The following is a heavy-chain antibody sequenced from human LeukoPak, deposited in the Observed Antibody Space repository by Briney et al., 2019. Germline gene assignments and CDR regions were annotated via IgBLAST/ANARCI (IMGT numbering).Heavy chain of an antibody. CDR2: ISSDGTST. V-gene: IGHV3-74*01. CDR1: GFTFCSSY. J-gene: IGHJ4*02. Sequence: GGSLRLSCAASGFTFCSSYMHWVRQDPGKGLVWVSCISSDGTSTNYADSAKGRFTISRDNPKNTVYLQMNSLRAEDTAVYYCARDVGSSLHSWGQGTLVIVSS. D-gene: IGHD2-2*01. CDR3: ARDVGSSLHS.